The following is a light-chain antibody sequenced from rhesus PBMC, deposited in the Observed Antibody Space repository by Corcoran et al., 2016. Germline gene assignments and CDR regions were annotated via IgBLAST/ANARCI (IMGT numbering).Light chain of an antibody. CDR3: QHYYSTPYS. CDR1: QGITND. CDR2: EAS. Sequence: DIQMTQSPSSLSASVGDRVTITCRASQGITNDLAWYQQKPGDTPKLLFYEASSLQSGIPSRCSGSGSGTDFTLPISSLQSEDFATYYCQHYYSTPYSFGQGTKVEIK. V-gene: IGKV1-25*01. J-gene: IGKJ2*01.